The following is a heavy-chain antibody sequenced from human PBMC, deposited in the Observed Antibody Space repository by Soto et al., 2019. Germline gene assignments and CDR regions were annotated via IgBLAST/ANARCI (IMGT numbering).Heavy chain of an antibody. CDR1: GGSISSSSYY. J-gene: IGHJ4*02. Sequence: SETLSLTCTVSGGSISSSSYYWGLIRQPPGKGLEWIGSIYYSGSTYYNPSLKSRVTISVDTSKNQFSLKLSSVTAADTAVYYCACPSYYYDSSGYYYVWGQGTLVTVSS. CDR3: ACPSYYYDSSGYYYV. V-gene: IGHV4-39*01. CDR2: IYYSGST. D-gene: IGHD3-22*01.